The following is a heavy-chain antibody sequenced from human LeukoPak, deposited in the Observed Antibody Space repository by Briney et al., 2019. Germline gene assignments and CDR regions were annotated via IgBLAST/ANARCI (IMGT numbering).Heavy chain of an antibody. J-gene: IGHJ5*02. CDR1: GYTFTGYY. CDR3: ARDPDDYGDDGWFDP. Sequence: ASVKVSCKASGYTFTGYYMHWVRQAPGQGLEWMGWINPNSGGTNYAQKIQGRVTMTRDTSISTAYMELSRLRSDDTAVYYCARDPDDYGDDGWFDPWGQGTLVTVSS. CDR2: INPNSGGT. D-gene: IGHD4-17*01. V-gene: IGHV1-2*02.